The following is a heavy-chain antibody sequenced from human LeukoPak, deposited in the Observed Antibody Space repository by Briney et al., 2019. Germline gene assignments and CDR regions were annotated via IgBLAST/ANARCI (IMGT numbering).Heavy chain of an antibody. J-gene: IGHJ6*03. CDR2: INPSGST. CDR3: ARGRHDITMIVVVMTSVSYYLDV. V-gene: IGHV4-34*01. CDR1: GGSFSGYH. Sequence: SETLSVTCAVYGGSFSGYHWTWIRQSRGKGLEWIGDINPSGSTYYNPSLKSRLTISVDTSKNQFSLKLRSVTAADTAVYYCARGRHDITMIVVVMTSVSYYLDVWGKGTTVTVS. D-gene: IGHD3-22*01.